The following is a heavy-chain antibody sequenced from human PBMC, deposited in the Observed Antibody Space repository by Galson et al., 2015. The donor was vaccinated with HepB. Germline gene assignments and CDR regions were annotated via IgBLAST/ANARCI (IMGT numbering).Heavy chain of an antibody. CDR1: GFTSRDLA. D-gene: IGHD4-17*01. CDR3: ARDYSGYGDYVFDY. Sequence: SLRLAGAASGFTSRDLAMHWARHPPGKGLEWVGGIYWNGARVDYVDSVKGRFTISRDNAKNSLYLQMNSLRAEDTAVYYCARDYSGYGDYVFDYWGQGTLVTVSS. V-gene: IGHV3-9*02. CDR2: IYWNGARV. J-gene: IGHJ4*02.